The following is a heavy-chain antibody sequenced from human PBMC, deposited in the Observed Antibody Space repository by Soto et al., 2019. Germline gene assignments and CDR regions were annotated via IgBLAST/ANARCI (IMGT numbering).Heavy chain of an antibody. D-gene: IGHD5-12*01. Sequence: ETLSLTCTVSGGSISSSSYYWGWIRQPPGKGLEWIGSVYYSGSTYYNPSLKSRVTISVDTSKNHFSLKLSSVTAADTAVYYCARQAEYSVDYWGQGTLVTVSS. J-gene: IGHJ4*02. CDR1: GGSISSSSYY. CDR2: VYYSGST. V-gene: IGHV4-39*01. CDR3: ARQAEYSVDY.